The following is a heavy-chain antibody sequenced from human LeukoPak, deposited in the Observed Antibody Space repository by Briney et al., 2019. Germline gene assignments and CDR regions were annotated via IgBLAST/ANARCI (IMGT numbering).Heavy chain of an antibody. CDR1: GDTISRSTYY. D-gene: IGHD6-25*01. CDR2: VYYGRSP. CDR3: ARSSGTGTFSY. Sequence: SETLSLTCTVSGDTISRSTYYWAWIRQPPGKGLEWIGSVYYGRSPYFNPSLESRATISVDTSKNHFSLKMSSVTAADTAVYYCARSSGTGTFSYWGQGTLVTVSS. J-gene: IGHJ4*02. V-gene: IGHV4-39*02.